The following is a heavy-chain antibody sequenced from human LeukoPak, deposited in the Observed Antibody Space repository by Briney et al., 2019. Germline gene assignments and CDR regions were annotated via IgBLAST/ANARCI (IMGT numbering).Heavy chain of an antibody. D-gene: IGHD2-15*01. CDR1: GGSFSGYY. V-gene: IGHV4-34*01. Sequence: SETLSLTCAVYGGSFSGYYWSWIRQPPGKGLEWIGEINHSGGTNYNPSLKSRVTISVDTSKNQFSLKLSSVTAADTAVYYCARKGIVVVVAAASHYYYGMDVWGQGTTVTVSS. CDR3: ARKGIVVVVAAASHYYYGMDV. CDR2: INHSGGT. J-gene: IGHJ6*02.